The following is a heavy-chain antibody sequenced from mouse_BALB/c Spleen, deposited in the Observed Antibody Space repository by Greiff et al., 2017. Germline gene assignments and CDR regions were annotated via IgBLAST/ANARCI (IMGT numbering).Heavy chain of an antibody. CDR3: AREYGSSPFYYAMDY. CDR1: GFTFSSYA. Sequence: DVKLVESGGGLVKPGGSLKLSCAASGFTFSSYAMSWVRQSPEKRLEWVAEISSGGSYTYYPDTVTGRFTISRDNAKNTLYLEMSSLRSEDTAMYYCAREYGSSPFYYAMDYWGQGTSVTVSS. J-gene: IGHJ4*01. D-gene: IGHD1-1*01. V-gene: IGHV5-9-4*01. CDR2: ISSGGSYT.